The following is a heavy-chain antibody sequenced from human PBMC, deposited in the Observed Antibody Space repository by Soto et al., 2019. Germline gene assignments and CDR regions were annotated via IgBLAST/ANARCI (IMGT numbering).Heavy chain of an antibody. CDR1: GYSISSGYY. V-gene: IGHV4-38-2*01. J-gene: IGHJ5*02. Sequence: SETLSLTCAVSGYSISSGYYWGWIRQPPGKGLEWIGSIYHSGSTYYNPSLKSRVTISVDTSKNQFSLKLSSVTAADTAVYYCARVYGGGYYNWFDPWGQGTLVTVS. CDR3: ARVYGGGYYNWFDP. CDR2: IYHSGST. D-gene: IGHD2-21*02.